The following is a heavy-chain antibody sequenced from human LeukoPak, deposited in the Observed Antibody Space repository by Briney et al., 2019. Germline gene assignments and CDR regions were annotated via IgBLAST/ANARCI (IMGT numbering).Heavy chain of an antibody. CDR2: IYISGTT. J-gene: IGHJ4*01. CDR3: ARDEAGSGYIDY. CDR1: GGSISSSSYY. Sequence: PSETLSLTCTVSGGSISSSSYYWGWIRQPPGKGLEWIGRIYISGTTNYNSSLKSRITMSLDTSKNQLSLKLSSVTAADTAVYYCARDEAGSGYIDYWGQGTLVTVSS. D-gene: IGHD3-22*01. V-gene: IGHV4-39*07.